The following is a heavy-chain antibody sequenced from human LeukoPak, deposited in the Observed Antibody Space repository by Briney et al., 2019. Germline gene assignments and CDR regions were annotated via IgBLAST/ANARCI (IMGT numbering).Heavy chain of an antibody. CDR3: ARELPGGLIVGAPGAFDI. D-gene: IGHD1-26*01. J-gene: IGHJ3*02. CDR1: GFAFSDYY. CDR2: ISSSGSTI. V-gene: IGHV3-11*01. Sequence: GGSLRLSCAASGFAFSDYYMSWIRQAPGKGLEWVSYISSSGSTIYYADSVKGRFTISRDNAKNSLYLQMNSLRAEDTAVYYCARELPGGLIVGAPGAFDIWGQGTMVTVSS.